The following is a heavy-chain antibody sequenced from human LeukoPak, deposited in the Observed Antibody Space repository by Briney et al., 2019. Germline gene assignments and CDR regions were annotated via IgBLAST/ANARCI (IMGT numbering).Heavy chain of an antibody. CDR2: ISSSSSYI. J-gene: IGHJ4*02. Sequence: PGGSLRLSCAASGFTFSSYSMSWVRQAPGKGLEWVSSISSSSSYIYYADSVKGRFTISRDNAKNSLFLQMNSLRAEDSGIYYCARDPRLEISGMVIDMLDYWGQGTLVTVSS. CDR3: ARDPRLEISGMVIDMLDY. CDR1: GFTFSSYS. V-gene: IGHV3-21*01. D-gene: IGHD3-3*01.